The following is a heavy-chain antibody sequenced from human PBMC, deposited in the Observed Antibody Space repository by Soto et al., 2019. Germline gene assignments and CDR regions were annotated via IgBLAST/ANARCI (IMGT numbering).Heavy chain of an antibody. CDR1: GFTFSSYW. CDR2: IKGDESST. J-gene: IGHJ4*02. Sequence: GGSLRLSCEASGFTFSSYWMHWVRQSPGKGLEWVSRIKGDESSTSYADSVKGRFTISRDNARDTLYLQMNSLRAEDTAVYYCARGIRNYYGSDYWGQGTLVTVSS. CDR3: ARGIRNYYGSDY. D-gene: IGHD3-10*01. V-gene: IGHV3-74*01.